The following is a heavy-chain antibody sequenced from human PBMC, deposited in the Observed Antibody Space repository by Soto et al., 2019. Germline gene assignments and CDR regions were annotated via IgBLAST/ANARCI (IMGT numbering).Heavy chain of an antibody. D-gene: IGHD3-10*01. CDR2: ISGSGGST. V-gene: IGHV3-23*01. CDR3: GKGGALLWFGECDYFDY. CDR1: GFTFSSYA. J-gene: IGHJ4*02. Sequence: EVQLLESGGGMVQPGGSLRLSCAASGFTFSSYAMSWVRQAPGKGLEWVSAISGSGGSTYYADSVKGRFTISRDNSKNXXYLKMNSMRAEDTAVYYCGKGGALLWFGECDYFDYWGQGPLVTVSS.